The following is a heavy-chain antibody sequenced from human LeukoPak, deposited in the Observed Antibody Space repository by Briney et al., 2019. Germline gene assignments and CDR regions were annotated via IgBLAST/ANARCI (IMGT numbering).Heavy chain of an antibody. CDR1: GFTSTTAW. J-gene: IGHJ3*01. Sequence: GGSLRLSCAISGFTSTTAWMTWVRQAPGKGLEWVADIRQDGSDKYYVDSVKGRFIISRDNAKKSVSLHMNNLRVQDTAVYYCVVYKYILSWSAFDFWGRGTMVTVSS. D-gene: IGHD6-13*01. CDR2: IRQDGSDK. V-gene: IGHV3-7*01. CDR3: VVYKYILSWSAFDF.